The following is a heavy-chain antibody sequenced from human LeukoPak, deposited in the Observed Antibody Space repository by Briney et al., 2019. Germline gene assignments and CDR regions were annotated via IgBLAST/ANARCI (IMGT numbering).Heavy chain of an antibody. CDR2: ISGSGGST. V-gene: IGHV3-23*01. J-gene: IGHJ4*02. Sequence: GGSLRLSCAASGFTFSSYAMSWVRQAPGKGLEWVSAISGSGGSTYYADSVKGRFTISRDNSKNSLYLQMNSLGTEGTALYYCAKDRDQTDYWGQGTLVTVSS. CDR3: AKDRDQTDY. CDR1: GFTFSSYA.